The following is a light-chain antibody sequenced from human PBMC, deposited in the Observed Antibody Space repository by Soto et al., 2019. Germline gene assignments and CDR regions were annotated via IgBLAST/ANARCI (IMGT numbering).Light chain of an antibody. Sequence: DIQMTQFPSTLSASVGDRVTITCRASQSLNNWLAWYQQKPGNAPKLLIYKAYNLESGVPSRFSGSGSGTEFTLTISSLQPDDLATYYCQQYNSYSWTFGQGTKVEIK. CDR1: QSLNNW. J-gene: IGKJ1*01. CDR2: KAY. V-gene: IGKV1-5*03. CDR3: QQYNSYSWT.